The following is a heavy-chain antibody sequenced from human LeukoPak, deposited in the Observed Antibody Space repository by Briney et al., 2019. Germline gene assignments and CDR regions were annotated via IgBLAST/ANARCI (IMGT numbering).Heavy chain of an antibody. V-gene: IGHV3-21*01. CDR2: ISTVSTYT. Sequence: GGSLRLSCAASGFTFSDYSMNWVRQVPGKGLEWVASISTVSTYTFYAESLKGRISISRDNAKNSLILQMSSLRADDTAVYYCTRDGSGFYYYYYMDVWGKGTTVTVSS. CDR3: TRDGSGFYYYYYMDV. CDR1: GFTFSDYS. J-gene: IGHJ6*03. D-gene: IGHD6-25*01.